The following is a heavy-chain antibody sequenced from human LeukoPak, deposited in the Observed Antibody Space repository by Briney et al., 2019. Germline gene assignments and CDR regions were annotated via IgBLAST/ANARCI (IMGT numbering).Heavy chain of an antibody. CDR2: ISSSSSYT. Sequence: GGSLRLSCAASGFIYSDYYMSWIRQAPGKGLEWVSYISSSSSYTNYADSVKGRFTISRDNAKNSLYLQMSSLRAEDTAVYYCARGGGAPTYYDILTGYYNFDYWGQGTLVTVSS. CDR3: ARGGGAPTYYDILTGYYNFDY. CDR1: GFIYSDYY. J-gene: IGHJ4*02. V-gene: IGHV3-11*05. D-gene: IGHD3-9*01.